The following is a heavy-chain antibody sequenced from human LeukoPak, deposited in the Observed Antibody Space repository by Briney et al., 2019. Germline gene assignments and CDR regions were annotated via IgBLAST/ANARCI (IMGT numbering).Heavy chain of an antibody. Sequence: GASLKISCKGSGSRFTSYWIGWVRQMPGKGLEWMGIIYPGDSDTRYSPSFQGQFTISADKSISPAYLQWSSLKASDTAMYYCARPHSSSWFFDYWGQGTLVTVSS. CDR1: GSRFTSYW. V-gene: IGHV5-51*01. CDR2: IYPGDSDT. D-gene: IGHD6-13*01. CDR3: ARPHSSSWFFDY. J-gene: IGHJ4*02.